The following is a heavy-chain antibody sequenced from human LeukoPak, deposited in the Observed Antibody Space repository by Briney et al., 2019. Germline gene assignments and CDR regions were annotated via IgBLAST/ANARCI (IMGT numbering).Heavy chain of an antibody. Sequence: GGSLRLSCAASGFTFSSYAMHWVRQAPGKGLEYVSAISSNGGSTYYANSVKGRFTISRDNSKNTLYLQMGSLRAEDMAVYYCARGGIFGVVISDWGQGTLVTVSS. V-gene: IGHV3-64*01. J-gene: IGHJ4*02. CDR3: ARGGIFGVVISD. CDR2: ISSNGGST. CDR1: GFTFSSYA. D-gene: IGHD3-3*01.